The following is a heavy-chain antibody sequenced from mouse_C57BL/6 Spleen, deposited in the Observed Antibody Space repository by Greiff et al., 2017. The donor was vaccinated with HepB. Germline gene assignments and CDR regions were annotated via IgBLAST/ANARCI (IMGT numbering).Heavy chain of an antibody. Sequence: EVKVEESGGGLVKPGGSLKLSCAASGFTFSDYGMHWVRQAPEKGLEWVAYISSGSSTIYYADTVKGRFTISRDNAKNTLFLQMTSLRSEDTDMYYCARKSVWDNFDYWGQGTTLTVSS. CDR1: GFTFSDYG. CDR2: ISSGSSTI. V-gene: IGHV5-17*01. D-gene: IGHD4-1*01. CDR3: ARKSVWDNFDY. J-gene: IGHJ2*01.